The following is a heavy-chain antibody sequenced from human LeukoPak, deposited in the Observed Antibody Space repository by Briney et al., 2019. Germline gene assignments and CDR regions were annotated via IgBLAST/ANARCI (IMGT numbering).Heavy chain of an antibody. CDR2: INPKRGGT. CDR1: GYTFTGYY. J-gene: IGHJ4*02. V-gene: IGHV1-2*02. D-gene: IGHD2-15*01. Sequence: ASVKVSCTASGYTFTGYYMHWVRQAPGQGLEWVGWINPKRGGTNYAQKFQDRVTMTRDTSINTAYMELSRLRSDDTAVYYCARDGLGVVVVAATSPLWYWGQGTLVTVSS. CDR3: ARDGLGVVVVAATSPLWY.